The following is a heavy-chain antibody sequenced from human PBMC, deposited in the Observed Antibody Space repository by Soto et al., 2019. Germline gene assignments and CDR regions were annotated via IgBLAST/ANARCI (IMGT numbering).Heavy chain of an antibody. CDR2: IYHSGST. V-gene: IGHV4-59*12. CDR3: ARGSKDCSSTSCYYYFDY. D-gene: IGHD2-2*01. Sequence: SETLSLTCTFSGGSISSYYWSWIRQPPGKGLEWIGYIYHSGSTNYNPSLKSRVTISVDTSKNQFSLKLSSVTAADTAVYYCARGSKDCSSTSCYYYFDYWGQGTLVTVSS. J-gene: IGHJ4*02. CDR1: GGSISSYY.